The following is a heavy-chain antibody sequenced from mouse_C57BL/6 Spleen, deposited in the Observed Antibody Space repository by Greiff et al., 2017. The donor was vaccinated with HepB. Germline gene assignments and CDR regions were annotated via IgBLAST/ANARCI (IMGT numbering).Heavy chain of an antibody. J-gene: IGHJ2*01. Sequence: ESGPGLVKPSQSLSLTCSVTGYSITSGYYWNWIRQFPGNKLEWMGYISYDGSNNYNPSLKNRISITRDTSKNQFFLKLNSVTTEDTATYYCARAERYYFDYWGQGTTLTVSS. V-gene: IGHV3-6*01. CDR3: ARAERYYFDY. CDR1: GYSITSGYY. CDR2: ISYDGSN.